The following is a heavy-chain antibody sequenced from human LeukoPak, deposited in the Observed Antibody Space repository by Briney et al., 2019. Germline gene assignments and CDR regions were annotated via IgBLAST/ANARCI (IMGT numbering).Heavy chain of an antibody. CDR3: ARIAAAGTWYYYYYMDV. CDR1: GFTFDDYG. D-gene: IGHD6-13*01. V-gene: IGHV3-20*04. Sequence: GGSLRLSCAASGFTFDDYGMSWVRQAPGKGLEWVSGINWSGGSTGYADSVKGRFTISRDNAKNSLYLQMNSLRAEDTALYYCARIAAAGTWYYYYYMDVWGKGTTVTVSS. CDR2: INWSGGST. J-gene: IGHJ6*03.